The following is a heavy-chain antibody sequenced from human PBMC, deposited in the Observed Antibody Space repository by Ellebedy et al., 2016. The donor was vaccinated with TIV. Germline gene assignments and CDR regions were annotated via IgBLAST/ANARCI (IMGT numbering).Heavy chain of an antibody. CDR3: ARDKREGGFGV. Sequence: GESLKISCAASGLTFSDYYMSWVRQAPGKGLEWVSSISSTSDYTSSADSMEGRFTISRDNADNSMFLQMNSLTAEDTAFYYCARDKREGGFGVWGQGTLVTVSS. CDR2: ISSTSDYT. CDR1: GLTFSDYY. V-gene: IGHV3-11*06. J-gene: IGHJ4*02. D-gene: IGHD3-3*01.